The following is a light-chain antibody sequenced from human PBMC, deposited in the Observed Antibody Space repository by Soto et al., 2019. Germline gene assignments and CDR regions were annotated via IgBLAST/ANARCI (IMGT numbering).Light chain of an antibody. J-gene: IGKJ5*01. Sequence: IVLTHSPATLSLSPVEVATLSVMASPSVTNFLAWYQQKPGQAPRLLIYGAFNRATGIPARFSGSGSGTDFTLTISSLEPEDSAVYYCQQRNVWPPVTFGQGTRLENK. CDR2: GAF. V-gene: IGKV3-11*01. CDR1: PSVTNF. CDR3: QQRNVWPPVT.